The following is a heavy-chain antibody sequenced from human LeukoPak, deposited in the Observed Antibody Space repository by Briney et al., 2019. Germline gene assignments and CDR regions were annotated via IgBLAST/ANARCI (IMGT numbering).Heavy chain of an antibody. V-gene: IGHV3-53*01. CDR3: ARGSSGYYYY. CDR1: GFSVSSNY. Sequence: PGGSLRLSCAASGFSVSSNYMSWVRQAPGKGLEWVSVIYSGGSTYYADSVRGRFTISRDNSKNTLYLQMNSLRAEDTAVYYCARGSSGYYYYWGQGTLVTVSS. J-gene: IGHJ4*02. CDR2: IYSGGST. D-gene: IGHD3-22*01.